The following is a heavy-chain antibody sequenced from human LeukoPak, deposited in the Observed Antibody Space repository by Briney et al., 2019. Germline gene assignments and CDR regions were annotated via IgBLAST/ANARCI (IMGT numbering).Heavy chain of an antibody. J-gene: IGHJ5*02. CDR1: GYTFTGYY. D-gene: IGHD6-19*01. V-gene: IGHV1-2*02. CDR2: INPNSGGT. CDR3: ARDFYLPVACDTNWENWFDP. Sequence: ASVKVSCKASGYTFTGYYMHWVRQAPGQGLEWMGWINPNSGGTNYAQKFQGRVTMTRDTSISTAYMELSRLRSDDTAVYYCARDFYLPVACDTNWENWFDPWGQGTLVTVSS.